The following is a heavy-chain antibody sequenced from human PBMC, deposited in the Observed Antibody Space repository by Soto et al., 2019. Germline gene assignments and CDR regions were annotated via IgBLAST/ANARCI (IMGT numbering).Heavy chain of an antibody. CDR2: MYYSGST. CDR1: VESISIYY. CDR3: ARDAGGPADY. D-gene: IGHD2-15*01. Sequence: SETLSLTCTVSVESISIYYWSWVRQPPGKGLEWIGYMYYSGSTNYNPSLKSRVTISVDTSKNQFSLKLSSVTAADTAVYYCARDAGGPADYWGQGTLVTVSS. J-gene: IGHJ4*02. V-gene: IGHV4-59*01.